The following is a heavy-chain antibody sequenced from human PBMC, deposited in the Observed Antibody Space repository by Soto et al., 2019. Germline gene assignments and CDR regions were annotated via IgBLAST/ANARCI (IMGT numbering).Heavy chain of an antibody. V-gene: IGHV4-59*01. CDR3: ARDSGSSYYYYYGMDV. CDR1: GGSISTYY. CDR2: IYYSGST. Sequence: SETLSLTCTVSGGSISTYYWSWIRQPPGKGLEWIGYIYYSGSTNYNPSLKSRVTISVDTSRNQFSLKLNSVTAADTAVYYCARDSGSSYYYYYGMDVWGQGATVTVSS. D-gene: IGHD1-26*01. J-gene: IGHJ6*02.